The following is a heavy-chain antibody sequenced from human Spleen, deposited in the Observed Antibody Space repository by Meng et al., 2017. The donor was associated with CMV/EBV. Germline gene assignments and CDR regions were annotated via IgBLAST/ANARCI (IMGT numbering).Heavy chain of an antibody. CDR2: IYHSGST. Sequence: SETLSLTCTVSGYSISSGYYWGWIRQPPGKGLEWIGSIYHSGSTYYNPSLKSRVTISVDTSKNQLSLKLSSVTAADTAVYYCARAGGVLDGYSSSWFSPPRAYFDYWGQGTLVTVSS. CDR1: GYSISSGYY. CDR3: ARAGGVLDGYSSSWFSPPRAYFDY. D-gene: IGHD6-13*01. V-gene: IGHV4-38-2*02. J-gene: IGHJ4*02.